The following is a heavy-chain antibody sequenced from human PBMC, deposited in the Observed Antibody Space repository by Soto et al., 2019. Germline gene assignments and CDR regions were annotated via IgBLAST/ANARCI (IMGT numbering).Heavy chain of an antibody. CDR2: IIPLFGTP. J-gene: IGHJ4*02. V-gene: IGHV1-69*01. Sequence: QVQLVQSGAEVKKPGSSVKVSCTASGGIFSTYAISWLRQAPGQGLEWMGGIIPLFGTPNYAQRFQGRVTITADESTSTDYMELSRLRSEDTAVYYCARDRDGCGAGNYYNRIGFWGQGPMVNVSS. CDR3: ARDRDGCGAGNYYNRIGF. D-gene: IGHD3-10*01. CDR1: GGIFSTYA.